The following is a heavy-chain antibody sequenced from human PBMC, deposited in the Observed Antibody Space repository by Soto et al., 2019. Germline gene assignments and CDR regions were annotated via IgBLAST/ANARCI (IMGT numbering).Heavy chain of an antibody. CDR3: ARSRVDVAVAPATILRNWFDP. CDR2: IKQDGSEK. V-gene: IGHV3-7*01. J-gene: IGHJ5*02. Sequence: EVQLMESGGGLVQPGGSLRLSCAASGFTFSSYWMSWVRQAPGKGLEWVANIKQDGSEKYYVDSVRGRFTISRDNAKNSLSLQMNSLRAEDTAVYYCARSRVDVAVAPATILRNWFDPWGQGTLVTVSS. CDR1: GFTFSSYW. D-gene: IGHD2-2*02.